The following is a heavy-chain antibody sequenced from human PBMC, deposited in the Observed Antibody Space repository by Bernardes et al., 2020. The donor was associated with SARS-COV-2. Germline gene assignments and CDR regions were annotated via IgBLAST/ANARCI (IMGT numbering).Heavy chain of an antibody. CDR1: GFTFDDYA. D-gene: IGHD6-6*01. CDR3: AKMDISDSSTLDY. Sequence: GGSLRLSCAASGFTFDDYAMSWARQAPGKGLDWVSSISGSGINTYYADSVKGRFTISRDNSKNTLFLQMNSLRAEDTAVYYCAKMDISDSSTLDYWGQGSLVTVSS. CDR2: ISGSGINT. J-gene: IGHJ4*02. V-gene: IGHV3-23*01.